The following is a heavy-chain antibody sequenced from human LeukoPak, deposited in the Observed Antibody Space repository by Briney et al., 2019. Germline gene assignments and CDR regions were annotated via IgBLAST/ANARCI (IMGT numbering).Heavy chain of an antibody. D-gene: IGHD1-26*01. CDR1: GYAFTSYY. CDR3: AREVGATGNDWFDP. CDR2: INPSGGST. V-gene: IGHV1-46*01. J-gene: IGHJ5*02. Sequence: ASVKVSCKASGYAFTSYYMHWVRQAPGQGLEWMGIINPSGGSTTYAQKSQGRVTLTSDTSTSTVYMDLSGLRFDDTAVYYCAREVGATGNDWFDPWGQGTLVTVSS.